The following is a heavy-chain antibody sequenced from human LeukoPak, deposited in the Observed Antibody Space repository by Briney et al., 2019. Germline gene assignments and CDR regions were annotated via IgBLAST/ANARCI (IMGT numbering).Heavy chain of an antibody. J-gene: IGHJ6*03. CDR3: ARASEDYYYYYMDV. D-gene: IGHD1-14*01. V-gene: IGHV4-59*01. CDR2: IYYSGST. Sequence: IRQPPGKGLQWIGYIYYSGSTIYNPSLKSRVTISVDTSKNQFSLKLSSVTAADTAVYYCARASEDYYYYYMDVWGKGTTVTISS.